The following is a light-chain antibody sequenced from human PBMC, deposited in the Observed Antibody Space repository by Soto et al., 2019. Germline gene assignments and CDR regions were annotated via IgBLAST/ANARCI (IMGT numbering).Light chain of an antibody. V-gene: IGKV3-20*01. J-gene: IGKJ2*01. CDR2: GAS. CDR3: QQYGSSPYT. Sequence: EIVLTQSPGTLSLSPGERAPLSCRTSQSVSSNYLAWFQQKPGQAPRLLIYGASSGATGIPDRFSGSGSGTDFTLTISRLEPEDFAVYYCQQYGSSPYTFGQGTKVDIK. CDR1: QSVSSNY.